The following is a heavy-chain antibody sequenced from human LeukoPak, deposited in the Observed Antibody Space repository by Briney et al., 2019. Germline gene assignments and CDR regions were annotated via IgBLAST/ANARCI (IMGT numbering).Heavy chain of an antibody. J-gene: IGHJ5*02. Sequence: SETLSLTCTVSGGSISSYYWSWIRQPPGKGLEWIGYIYYSGSTNYNPSLKSRVTISVDTSKNQFSLKLSSVTAADTAVYYCARDRAIDYGGNSANWFDPWGQGTLVTVSS. CDR1: GGSISSYY. D-gene: IGHD4-23*01. CDR2: IYYSGST. V-gene: IGHV4-59*01. CDR3: ARDRAIDYGGNSANWFDP.